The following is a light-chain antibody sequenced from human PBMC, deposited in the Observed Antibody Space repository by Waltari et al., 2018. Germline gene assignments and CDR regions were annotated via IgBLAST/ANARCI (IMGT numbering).Light chain of an antibody. J-gene: IGKJ2*01. CDR1: QSVNRN. V-gene: IGKV3D-15*01. CDR3: QQSIQWPYT. CDR2: GVS. Sequence: DIAMTQSPATLPLSPGERATLSCRASQSVNRNLAWYQQIPGQPPRLLIYGVSSRATGIPDRFTGSGSGMEFTLTISSLEPEDVGIYHCQQSIQWPYTFGQGTKVEIK.